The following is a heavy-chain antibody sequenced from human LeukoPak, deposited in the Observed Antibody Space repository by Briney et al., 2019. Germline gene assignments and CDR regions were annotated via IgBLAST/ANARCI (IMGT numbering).Heavy chain of an antibody. J-gene: IGHJ5*02. CDR2: IYYSGST. CDR3: ARGCSAGTPHNWFDP. V-gene: IGHV4-59*01. Sequence: SETLSLTCTVSGGSISGYYWSWIRQPPGKGLEWIGYIYYSGSTNYNPSLKSRVTISVDTSKNQFSLKLSSVTAADTAVYYCARGCSAGTPHNWFDPWGQGTLVTVPS. D-gene: IGHD6-13*01. CDR1: GGSISGYY.